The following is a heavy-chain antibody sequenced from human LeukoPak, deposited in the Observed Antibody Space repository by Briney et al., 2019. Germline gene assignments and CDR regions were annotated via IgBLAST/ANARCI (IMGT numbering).Heavy chain of an antibody. CDR2: INAGNGNT. V-gene: IGHV1-3*01. Sequence: VASVKVSCKASGYTFTSYAMHWVRQAPGQRLEWMGWINAGNGNTKYSQKFQGRVTITRDTSASTAYMELSSLRSKDTAVYYCARHPLGYCSGGSCAFDYWGQGTLVTVSS. J-gene: IGHJ4*02. CDR1: GYTFTSYA. D-gene: IGHD2-15*01. CDR3: ARHPLGYCSGGSCAFDY.